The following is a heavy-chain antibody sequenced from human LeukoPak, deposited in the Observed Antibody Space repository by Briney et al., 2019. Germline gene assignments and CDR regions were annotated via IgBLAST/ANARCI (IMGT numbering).Heavy chain of an antibody. V-gene: IGHV3-11*04. CDR1: GGSFSGYY. CDR2: ISTSTI. D-gene: IGHD4-17*01. Sequence: LSLTCAVYGGSFSGYYWSWVRQAPGKGLEWVSYISTSTIYYTDSVKGRFTISRDNAKNSLYLQMNSLRAEDTAVYYCAAVTTYNYFQHWGQGTLVTVSS. CDR3: AAVTTYNYFQH. J-gene: IGHJ1*01.